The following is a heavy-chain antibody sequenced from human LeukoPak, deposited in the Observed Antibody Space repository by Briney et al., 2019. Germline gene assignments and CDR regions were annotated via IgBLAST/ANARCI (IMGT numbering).Heavy chain of an antibody. Sequence: GGSLRLSCAASGYTFSSHGMYWVRQAPGKGLEWVALIWYDGSQKYYADSVKGRFTISRDNAKNSLYLQMNSLRAEDTAIYYCARDLCSGGSCSDYWGQGTLVTVSS. CDR1: GYTFSSHG. V-gene: IGHV3-33*01. CDR3: ARDLCSGGSCSDY. J-gene: IGHJ4*02. CDR2: IWYDGSQK. D-gene: IGHD2-15*01.